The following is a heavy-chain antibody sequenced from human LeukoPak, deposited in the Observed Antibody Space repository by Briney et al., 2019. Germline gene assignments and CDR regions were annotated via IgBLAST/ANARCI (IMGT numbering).Heavy chain of an antibody. Sequence: SETLSLTCTVSGGSISSYYWSWIRQPPGKGLEWIGYIYYSGSTNYNPSLKSRVSISVDTSKNQFSLKLSSVTAADTAVYYCARSTAGAAAGPIDYWGQGTLVTVSS. V-gene: IGHV4-59*01. CDR2: IYYSGST. J-gene: IGHJ4*02. CDR3: ARSTAGAAAGPIDY. CDR1: GGSISSYY. D-gene: IGHD6-13*01.